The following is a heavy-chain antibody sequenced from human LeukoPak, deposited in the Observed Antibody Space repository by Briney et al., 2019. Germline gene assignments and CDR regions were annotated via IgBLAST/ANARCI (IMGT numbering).Heavy chain of an antibody. CDR1: GYTFTSYY. CDR2: INPNSGGT. D-gene: IGHD2-15*01. V-gene: IGHV1-2*02. Sequence: ASVKVSCKASGYTFTSYYMHWVRQAPGQGLEWMGWINPNSGGTNYAQKFQGRVTMTRDTSISTAYMELSRLRSDDTAVYYCARASLPYCSGGSCYPFDYWGQGTLVTVSS. CDR3: ARASLPYCSGGSCYPFDY. J-gene: IGHJ4*02.